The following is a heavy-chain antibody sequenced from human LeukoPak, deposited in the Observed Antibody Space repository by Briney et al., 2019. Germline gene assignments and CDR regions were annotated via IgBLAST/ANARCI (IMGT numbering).Heavy chain of an antibody. Sequence: SVKVPCKASGGTFSSYAISWVRQAPGQGLEWMGGIIPIFGTANYAQKFQGRVTITADESTSTAYMEVRSLRSDDTAVYYCASMSGYYPSYYFDYWGQGTLVTVSS. V-gene: IGHV1-69*13. CDR3: ASMSGYYPSYYFDY. J-gene: IGHJ4*02. CDR2: IIPIFGTA. CDR1: GGTFSSYA. D-gene: IGHD3-3*01.